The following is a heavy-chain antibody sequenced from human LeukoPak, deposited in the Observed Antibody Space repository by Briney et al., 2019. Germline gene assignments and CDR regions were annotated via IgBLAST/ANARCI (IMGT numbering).Heavy chain of an antibody. CDR1: GYTFTSYG. V-gene: IGHV1-18*01. CDR3: ARVSMVVTLNWFDP. D-gene: IGHD4-23*01. CDR2: ISAYNGNT. J-gene: IGHJ5*02. Sequence: GASVKVSCKASGYTFTSYGISWVRQAPGQGREWMGWISAYNGNTNYAQKLQGRVTMTTDPSMSTACMALRSLRSDDAAVYYCARVSMVVTLNWFDPWGQGTLVTVSS.